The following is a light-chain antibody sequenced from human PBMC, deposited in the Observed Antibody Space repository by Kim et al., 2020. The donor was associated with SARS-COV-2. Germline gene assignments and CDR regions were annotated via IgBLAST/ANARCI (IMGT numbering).Light chain of an antibody. CDR1: QSITSTY. V-gene: IGKV3-20*01. CDR2: GAS. Sequence: GERAPLYCGASQSITSTYLAWYQQRPGQAPRLLIYGASTRAAGIPDRFSGSGSGTAFILTISGLEPEDFAVYYCQQYGSSPPALTFGGGTKVDIK. J-gene: IGKJ4*01. CDR3: QQYGSSPPALT.